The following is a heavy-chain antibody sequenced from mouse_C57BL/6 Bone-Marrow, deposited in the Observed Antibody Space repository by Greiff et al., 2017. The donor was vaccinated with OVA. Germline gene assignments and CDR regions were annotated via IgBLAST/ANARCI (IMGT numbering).Heavy chain of an antibody. V-gene: IGHV14-2*01. CDR3: ARSRDSSGYDPYYAMDY. D-gene: IGHD3-2*02. J-gene: IGHJ4*01. CDR1: GFNIKDYY. CDR2: IDPEDGET. Sequence: EVQRVESGAELVKPGASVKLSCTASGFNIKDYYMHWVKQRTEQGLEWIGRIDPEDGETKYAPKFQGKATITADTSSNTAYLQLSSLTSEDTAVYYCARSRDSSGYDPYYAMDYWGQGTSVTVSS.